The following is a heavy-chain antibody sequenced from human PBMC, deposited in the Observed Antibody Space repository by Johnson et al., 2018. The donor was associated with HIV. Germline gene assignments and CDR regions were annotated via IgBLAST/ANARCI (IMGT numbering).Heavy chain of an antibody. V-gene: IGHV3-53*01. CDR2: IYSGGST. CDR3: AGGGDGYNFGAFDI. D-gene: IGHD5-24*01. Sequence: EQLVESGGGLIQPGGSLRLSCAASGFIVSSNYMSWVRQAAGGVPEWVSVIYSGGSTYYADSVKGRFTISRKNSKNLLYLQMNSLRAEDTAVYYCAGGGDGYNFGAFDIWGQGTMVTVSS. CDR1: GFIVSSNY. J-gene: IGHJ3*02.